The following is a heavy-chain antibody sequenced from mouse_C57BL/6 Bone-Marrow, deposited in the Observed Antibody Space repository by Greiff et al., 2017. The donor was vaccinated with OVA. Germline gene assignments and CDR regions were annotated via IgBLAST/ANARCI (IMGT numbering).Heavy chain of an antibody. V-gene: IGHV1-81*01. CDR1: GYTFTSYG. J-gene: IGHJ4*01. D-gene: IGHD1-1*02. CDR2: SYPRSGNT. Sequence: QVQLQQSGAELARPGASVKLSCKASGYTFTSYGISWVKQRTGQGLEWMGESYPRSGNTYYNEKVKGKATLTADKYSSTAYMELRGLTSEDSAVYFCARGGLLWSYYYALDYWVQGTSVTVSS. CDR3: ARGGLLWSYYYALDY.